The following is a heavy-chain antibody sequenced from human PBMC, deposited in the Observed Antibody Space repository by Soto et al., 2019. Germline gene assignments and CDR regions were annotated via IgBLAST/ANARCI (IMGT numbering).Heavy chain of an antibody. D-gene: IGHD5-18*01. CDR2: IYSSGAA. CDR1: GFTVSSTA. V-gene: IGHV3-53*01. Sequence: DVQLVESGGGLIQPGGSLRLSCAASGFTVSSTAMKWVRQAPGKGLEWISIIYSSGAAHYADSVKGRFIISRDLSNNTLYLQMNSLTAEDTAMYYCARDGGYSFVLYGMDVWGQGTTVTVSS. CDR3: ARDGGYSFVLYGMDV. J-gene: IGHJ6*02.